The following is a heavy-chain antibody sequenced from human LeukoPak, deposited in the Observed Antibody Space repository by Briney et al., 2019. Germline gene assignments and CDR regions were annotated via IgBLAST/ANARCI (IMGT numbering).Heavy chain of an antibody. Sequence: SETLSLTCTVSGGSISSYYWSWIRQPPGKGLEGIGYIYYSGSTNYNPSLTSRVTISVDTSKNQFSLKLSSVTAADTAVYYCARARYSSSRDFDYWGQGTLVTVSS. V-gene: IGHV4-59*01. CDR2: IYYSGST. CDR3: ARARYSSSRDFDY. CDR1: GGSISSYY. D-gene: IGHD6-6*01. J-gene: IGHJ4*02.